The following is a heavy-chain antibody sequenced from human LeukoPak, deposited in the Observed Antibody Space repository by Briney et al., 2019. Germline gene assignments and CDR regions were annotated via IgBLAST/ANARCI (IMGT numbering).Heavy chain of an antibody. D-gene: IGHD3-3*01. Sequence: SVKVSCKASGGTFSSYAISWVRQAPGQGLEWMGGIIPIFGTANYAQKFQGRVTITTDESTSTAYMELSSLRSEDTAVYYCARTRLEWLQFDYWGQGTLVTVSS. V-gene: IGHV1-69*05. J-gene: IGHJ4*02. CDR2: IIPIFGTA. CDR1: GGTFSSYA. CDR3: ARTRLEWLQFDY.